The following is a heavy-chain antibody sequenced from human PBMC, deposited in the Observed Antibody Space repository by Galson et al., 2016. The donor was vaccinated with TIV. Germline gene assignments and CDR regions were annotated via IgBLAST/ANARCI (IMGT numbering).Heavy chain of an antibody. D-gene: IGHD3-3*01. CDR2: INHRGST. J-gene: IGHJ5*02. CDR3: ARETASYDFWIDNYRPFDP. Sequence: ETLSLTCGVYGGSFSDYYWVWIRQPPGKGLEWIGEINHRGSTNYNPSLKSRVNISVDTSKHQFSLKLSSVTATDTAVYYCARETASYDFWIDNYRPFDPWGQGTLVTVSS. CDR1: GGSFSDYY. V-gene: IGHV4-34*01.